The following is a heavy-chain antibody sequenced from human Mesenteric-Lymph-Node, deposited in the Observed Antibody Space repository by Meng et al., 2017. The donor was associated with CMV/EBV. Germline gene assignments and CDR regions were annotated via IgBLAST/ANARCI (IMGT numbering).Heavy chain of an antibody. D-gene: IGHD7-27*01. J-gene: IGHJ6*02. Sequence: GGSLRLSCAASGFTVSSNYMSWVRQAPGKGLEWVSVIYSGGGVTYYADSVKGRFTISRDNSRNTLYLQMNSLRAEDTAVYYCARDSLGPSYWGQGTTVTVSS. CDR1: GFTVSSNY. CDR2: IYSGGGVT. CDR3: ARDSLGPSY. V-gene: IGHV3-66*02.